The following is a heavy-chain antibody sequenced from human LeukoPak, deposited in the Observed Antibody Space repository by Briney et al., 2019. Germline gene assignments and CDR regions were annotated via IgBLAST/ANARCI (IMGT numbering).Heavy chain of an antibody. CDR1: GFTFSSYA. CDR3: AKDTTAWWYHRAYMDV. V-gene: IGHV3-23*01. J-gene: IGHJ6*03. CDR2: ISGRGDTT. D-gene: IGHD2-15*01. Sequence: PGGSLRLSCAASGFTFSSYAMSWVRQAPGGGLEWVSAISGRGDTTYHADSVKGRFTISRDNSENRLSLQMDSLRAEDTAVYFCAKDTTAWWYHRAYMDVWGKGTTVTVSS.